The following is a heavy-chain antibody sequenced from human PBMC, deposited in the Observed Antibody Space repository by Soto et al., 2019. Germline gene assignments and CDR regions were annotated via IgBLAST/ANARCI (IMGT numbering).Heavy chain of an antibody. J-gene: IGHJ4*02. CDR3: ARIPRYSYPTSDPLDN. V-gene: IGHV1-69*01. CDR2: ILPIMGSV. CDR1: GGTFNTYT. D-gene: IGHD2-15*01. Sequence: QVHLVQSGSEVKKPGSSVTVSCKASGGTFNTYTFSWVRQAPGQGLEWMGSILPIMGSVNYAHDFRGRLSITADPSTTTAYMELTSLTSHDTAIYHCARIPRYSYPTSDPLDNWGQGTLVTVSS.